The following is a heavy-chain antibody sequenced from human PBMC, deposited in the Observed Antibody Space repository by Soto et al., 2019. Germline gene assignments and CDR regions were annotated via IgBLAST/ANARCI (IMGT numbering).Heavy chain of an antibody. CDR2: IYTSGST. V-gene: IGHV4-4*07. D-gene: IGHD3-9*01. Sequence: SETLSLTCTVSGGSISSYYLSWIRQPAGKGLEWIGRIYTSGSTNYNPSLKSRVTMSVDTSKNQFSLKLSSVTAADTAVYYCARVYYDILTGYPPSSGFDYWGQGTLVTV. CDR1: GGSISSYY. J-gene: IGHJ4*02. CDR3: ARVYYDILTGYPPSSGFDY.